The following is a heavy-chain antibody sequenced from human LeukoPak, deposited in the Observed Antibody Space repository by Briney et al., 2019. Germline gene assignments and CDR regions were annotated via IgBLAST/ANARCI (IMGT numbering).Heavy chain of an antibody. CDR3: AKGHCGGAGCSRRWYFFDS. J-gene: IGHJ4*02. CDR2: IWSDGSDK. V-gene: IGHV3-33*06. D-gene: IGHD2-21*01. Sequence: PGGSLRLSCAASGFTFSHYGMHWVRQTPGAGLEWVAVIWSDGSDKYYAKSVKGRFTISRDNSKNSLFLQMNSLRAEDTAVYYCAKGHCGGAGCSRRWYFFDSWGQGTHVTVSS. CDR1: GFTFSHYG.